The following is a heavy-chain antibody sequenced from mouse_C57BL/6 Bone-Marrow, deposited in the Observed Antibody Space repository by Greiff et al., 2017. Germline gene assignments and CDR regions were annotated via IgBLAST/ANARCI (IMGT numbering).Heavy chain of an antibody. CDR2: IHPNSGST. J-gene: IGHJ3*01. D-gene: IGHD1-1*01. CDR3: ARRYGSSYWFAY. Sequence: VQLQQPGAELVKPGASVKLSCKASGYTFTSYWLHWVKQRPGQGLEWIGMIHPNSGSTNYNEKFKSKATLTVDKSSSTAYMQLSSLTSEDSAVYYCARRYGSSYWFAYWGQGTLVTVSA. CDR1: GYTFTSYW. V-gene: IGHV1-64*01.